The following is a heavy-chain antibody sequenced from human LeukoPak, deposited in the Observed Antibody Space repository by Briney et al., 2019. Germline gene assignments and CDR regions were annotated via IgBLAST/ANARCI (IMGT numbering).Heavy chain of an antibody. CDR2: IYYSGST. CDR1: GGSISSYY. D-gene: IGHD3-9*01. V-gene: IGHV4-59*05. J-gene: IGHJ4*02. CDR3: ARHSQEGYFDWKDYFDY. Sequence: SETLSLTCTVSGGSISSYYWSWIRQPPGKGLEWIGSIYYSGSTYYNPSLKSRVTISVDTSKNQFSLKLSSVTAADTAVYYCARHSQEGYFDWKDYFDYWGQGTLVTVSS.